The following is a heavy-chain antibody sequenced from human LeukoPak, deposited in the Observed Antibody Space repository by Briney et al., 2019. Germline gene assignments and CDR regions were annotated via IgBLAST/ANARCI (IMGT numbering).Heavy chain of an antibody. CDR3: ARADLVEYYFDY. Sequence: SETLSLTCTVSGGSISSYYWSWIRQPPGKGLEWIGYIYYSGSTNYNPSLKRRVTISVDTSKNQFSLKLSSVTAADTAVYYCARADLVEYYFDYWGQGTLVTVSS. CDR1: GGSISSYY. CDR2: IYYSGST. V-gene: IGHV4-59*01. J-gene: IGHJ4*02.